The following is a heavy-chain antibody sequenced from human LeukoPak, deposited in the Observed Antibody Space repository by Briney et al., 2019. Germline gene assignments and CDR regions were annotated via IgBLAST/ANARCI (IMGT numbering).Heavy chain of an antibody. CDR1: GFTFSSYA. Sequence: PGGSLRLSCAASGFTFSSYAMHWVRQAPGKGLEWVANVNQDGSGKYYVDSVKGRFTISKDNAKNSLYLQMNSLRAEDTAVYYCTSANYGPAYWGQGTLVTVSS. CDR3: TSANYGPAY. CDR2: VNQDGSGK. V-gene: IGHV3-7*01. J-gene: IGHJ4*02. D-gene: IGHD5-24*01.